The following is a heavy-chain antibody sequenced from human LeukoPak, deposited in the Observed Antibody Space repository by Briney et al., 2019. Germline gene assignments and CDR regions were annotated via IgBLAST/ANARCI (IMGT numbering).Heavy chain of an antibody. D-gene: IGHD5-12*01. CDR3: ARRKWLLEYYFDY. J-gene: IGHJ4*02. CDR2: INHSGST. CDR1: GGSSSGYY. V-gene: IGHV4-34*01. Sequence: SETLSLTCAVYGGSSSGYYWSWIRQPPGKGLEWIGEINHSGSTNYNPSLKSRVTISVDTSKNQFSLKLSSVTAADTAVYYCARRKWLLEYYFDYWGQGTLVTVSS.